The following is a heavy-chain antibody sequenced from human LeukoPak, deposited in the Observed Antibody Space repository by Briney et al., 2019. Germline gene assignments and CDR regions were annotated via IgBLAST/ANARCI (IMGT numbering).Heavy chain of an antibody. Sequence: SETLSLTCTVSGGSITSSTIYWGWIRQPPGKGPEWIGSIHYSGGPYYNASVKSRVTISVDTSRNQFSLRLSSVTAADTAVYYCARSGPYELGSGNYAFEIWGQWTMVTVSS. CDR1: GGSITSSTIY. D-gene: IGHD3-10*01. J-gene: IGHJ3*02. CDR3: ARSGPYELGSGNYAFEI. CDR2: IHYSGGP. V-gene: IGHV4-39*07.